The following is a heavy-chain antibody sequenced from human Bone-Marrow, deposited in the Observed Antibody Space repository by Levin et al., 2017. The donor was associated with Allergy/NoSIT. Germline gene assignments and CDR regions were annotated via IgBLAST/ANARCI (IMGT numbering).Heavy chain of an antibody. CDR2: ISHSGGST. CDR1: GFTFSTYA. CDR3: AKGRGDCSGGSCYATYYFDC. J-gene: IGHJ4*02. D-gene: IGHD2-15*01. Sequence: GGSLRLSRAASGFTFSTYAMTWVRQAPGKGLEWVSDISHSGGSTDYADSVKGRFTISRDNSKNTLYLQMNSLRAEDTAVYYCAKGRGDCSGGSCYATYYFDCWGQGTLVTVSS. V-gene: IGHV3-23*01.